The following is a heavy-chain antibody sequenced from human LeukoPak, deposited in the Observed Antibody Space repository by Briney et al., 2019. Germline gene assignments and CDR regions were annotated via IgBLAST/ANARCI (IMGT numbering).Heavy chain of an antibody. D-gene: IGHD2-2*01. CDR3: ARDMASLGYYGMDV. Sequence: GGSLRLSCAASGFTFSSNWMHWVRQAPGKGLVWVSRVKGDGSSASYADSVKGRFTISRDNAKNTLYLQMNSLRAEDTAVYYCARDMASLGYYGMDVWGQGTTVTVSS. J-gene: IGHJ6*02. CDR2: VKGDGSSA. V-gene: IGHV3-74*01. CDR1: GFTFSSNW.